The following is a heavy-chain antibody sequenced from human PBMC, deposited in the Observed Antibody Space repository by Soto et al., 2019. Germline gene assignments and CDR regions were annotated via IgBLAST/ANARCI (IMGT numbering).Heavy chain of an antibody. CDR1: DGSISNFY. V-gene: IGHV4-59*01. CDR3: ARAPMVLTRSYFDS. D-gene: IGHD3-22*01. J-gene: IGHJ4*02. Sequence: PSETLSLTCTVSDGSISNFYWSWIRQPPGKGLEWIGYISSSGNTNYNPSLKSRVSISVDTSKNQFSLNLTSATAADTAVYYCARAPMVLTRSYFDSWGQGTPVTVSS. CDR2: ISSSGNT.